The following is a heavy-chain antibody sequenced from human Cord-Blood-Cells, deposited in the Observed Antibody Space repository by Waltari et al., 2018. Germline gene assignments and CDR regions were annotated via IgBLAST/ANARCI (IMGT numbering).Heavy chain of an antibody. D-gene: IGHD3-16*01. V-gene: IGHV4-34*01. CDR3: ARGGGRNGADY. J-gene: IGHJ4*02. Sequence: QVQLQQWGAGLLKPSETLSLTCAVYGGSFSGYYWSWIRQPPGKGLEWIGEINHSGSTNYNPPLKSRVTISVDTSKNQFSLKLSSVTAADTAVYYCARGGGRNGADYWGQGTLVTVSS. CDR1: GGSFSGYY. CDR2: INHSGST.